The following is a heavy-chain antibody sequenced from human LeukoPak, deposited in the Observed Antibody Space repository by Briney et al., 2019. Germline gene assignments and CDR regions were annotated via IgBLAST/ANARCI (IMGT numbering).Heavy chain of an antibody. CDR3: ARAFHGWFDP. V-gene: IGHV3-48*03. J-gene: IGHJ5*02. CDR2: ISSSGSTI. Sequence: GGSLRLSCAASGFTFSSYEMNWVRQAPGKGLEWVSYISSSGSTIYYADSVKGRFTISRDNAKNSLYLQMNSLRAEDTAVYYCARAFHGWFDPWGQGTLVTVSS. CDR1: GFTFSSYE.